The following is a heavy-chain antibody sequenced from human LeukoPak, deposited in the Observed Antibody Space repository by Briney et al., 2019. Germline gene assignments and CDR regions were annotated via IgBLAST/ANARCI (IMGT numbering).Heavy chain of an antibody. V-gene: IGHV4-61*02. CDR3: ARDGGDPPLFDY. CDR2: IYTSGST. Sequence: PSETLSLTCTVSGGSISSGSYYWSWIRQPAGKGLEWIGRIYTSGSTNYNPSLKSRVTISVDTSKNQFSLKLSSVTAADTAVYYCARDGGDPPLFDYWGQGTLVTVSS. J-gene: IGHJ4*02. D-gene: IGHD2-21*02. CDR1: GGSISSGSYY.